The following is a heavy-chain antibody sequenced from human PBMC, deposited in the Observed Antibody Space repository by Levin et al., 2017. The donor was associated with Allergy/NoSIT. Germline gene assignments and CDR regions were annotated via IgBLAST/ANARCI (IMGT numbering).Heavy chain of an antibody. V-gene: IGHV3-33*01. D-gene: IGHD3-9*01. CDR3: ARDMGDYDILTGYYKSEYYFDY. J-gene: IGHJ4*02. CDR1: GFTFSSYG. CDR2: IWYDGSNK. Sequence: GGSLRLSCAASGFTFSSYGMHWVRQAPGKGLEWVAVIWYDGSNKYYADSVKGRFTISRDNSKNTLYLQMNSLRAEDTAVYYCARDMGDYDILTGYYKSEYYFDYWGQGTLVTVSS.